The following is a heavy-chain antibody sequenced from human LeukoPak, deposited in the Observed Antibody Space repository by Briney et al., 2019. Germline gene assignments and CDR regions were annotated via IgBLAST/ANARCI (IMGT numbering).Heavy chain of an antibody. CDR1: GFSFSSYG. J-gene: IGHJ6*02. V-gene: IGHV3-7*03. CDR2: INHNGNVN. D-gene: IGHD3-16*01. Sequence: GGSLRLSCAASGFSFSSYGMHWVRQAPGKGLEWVASINHNGNVNYYVDSVKGRFTISRDNAKNSLYLQMSNLRAEDTAVYFCARGGGLDVWGQGATVTVSS. CDR3: ARGGGLDV.